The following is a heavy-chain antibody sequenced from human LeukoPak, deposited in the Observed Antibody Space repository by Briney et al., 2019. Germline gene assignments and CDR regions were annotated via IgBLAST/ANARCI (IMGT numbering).Heavy chain of an antibody. D-gene: IGHD2-15*01. J-gene: IGHJ6*02. CDR3: ARDMTPLYGMDV. CDR2: ISYDGSNK. Sequence: GGSLRLSCAASGFTFSSYAMSWVRQAPGKGLEWVAVISYDGSNKYYADSAKGRFTISRDNSKNTLYLQMNSLRAEDTAVYYCARDMTPLYGMDVWGQGTTVTVSS. CDR1: GFTFSSYA. V-gene: IGHV3-30-3*01.